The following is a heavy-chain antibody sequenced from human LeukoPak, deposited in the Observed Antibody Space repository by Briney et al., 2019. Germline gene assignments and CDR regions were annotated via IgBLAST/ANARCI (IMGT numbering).Heavy chain of an antibody. CDR2: IYYRGNA. J-gene: IGHJ5*02. D-gene: IGHD5-18*01. Sequence: PSETLFSTWASACGFISSTIYYLGWIRQPPRKGLGWIGSIYYRGNAYYNPSLKSRVTISVDTHKNQFSLKLSSVTAADPAVYYCACASGYSYDNWFDPWGQGTLVTVSS. CDR1: CGFISSTIYY. CDR3: ACASGYSYDNWFDP. V-gene: IGHV4-39*01.